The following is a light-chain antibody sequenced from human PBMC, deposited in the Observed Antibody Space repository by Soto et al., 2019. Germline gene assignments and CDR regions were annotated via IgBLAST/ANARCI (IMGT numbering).Light chain of an antibody. J-gene: IGKJ1*01. CDR1: QSVSSSY. V-gene: IGKV3-20*01. Sequence: IVLTHSPGTLSLSPWERATLSCRASQSVSSSYLAWYQQKPGQAPRLLIYGASSRATGIPDRFSGSGSGTDFTLTISSLQSEDFAVYYCQQYNNWPPRKFDQGTKVDIK. CDR3: QQYNNWPPRK. CDR2: GAS.